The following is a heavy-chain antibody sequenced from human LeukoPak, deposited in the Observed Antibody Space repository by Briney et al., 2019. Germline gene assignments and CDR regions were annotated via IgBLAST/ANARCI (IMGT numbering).Heavy chain of an antibody. Sequence: PSETLSLTCAVYGGSFSGYYWNWIRQPPGQGLEWIGEINHSGSTNYNPPLKSRVTISVDTSKNQFSLKLSSVTAADTAVYYCARGLARTVTTRYYYYGMDVWGQGTTVTVSS. D-gene: IGHD4-17*01. CDR1: GGSFSGYY. V-gene: IGHV4-34*01. CDR3: ARGLARTVTTRYYYYGMDV. J-gene: IGHJ6*02. CDR2: INHSGST.